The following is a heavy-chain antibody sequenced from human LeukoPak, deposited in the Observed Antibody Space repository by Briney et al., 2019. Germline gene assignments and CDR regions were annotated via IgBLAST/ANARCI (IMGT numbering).Heavy chain of an antibody. V-gene: IGHV3-23*01. Sequence: GGSLRLSCAASGFTFSSYAMSWVRQAPGKGLEWVSTISGSGGSTYYADSVKGRFTISRDNAKNSLYLQMNSLRAEDTAVYYCATELVVVAATLDVWGQGTTVTVSS. D-gene: IGHD2-15*01. CDR1: GFTFSSYA. J-gene: IGHJ6*02. CDR2: ISGSGGST. CDR3: ATELVVVAATLDV.